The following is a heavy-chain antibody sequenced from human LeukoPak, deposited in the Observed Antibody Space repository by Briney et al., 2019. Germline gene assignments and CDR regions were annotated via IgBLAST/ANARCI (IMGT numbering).Heavy chain of an antibody. Sequence: TGGSLRLSCAASGFTFSSYWMHWVRQAPGKGLLWVSRINTDGSAAYYADSVEGRFTISRDNAKNTLYLQMNSPRAEDTAVYYCVRSPYNSDYWGQGTLVTVSS. CDR1: GFTFSSYW. CDR3: VRSPYNSDY. D-gene: IGHD1-14*01. CDR2: INTDGSAA. J-gene: IGHJ4*02. V-gene: IGHV3-74*01.